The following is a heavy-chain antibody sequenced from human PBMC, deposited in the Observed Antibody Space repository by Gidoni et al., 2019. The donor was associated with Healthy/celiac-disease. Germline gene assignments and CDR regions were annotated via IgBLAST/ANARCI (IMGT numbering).Heavy chain of an antibody. CDR2: ISWNSGSI. CDR1: GFTFDDYA. V-gene: IGHV3-9*01. Sequence: EVQLVESGGGLVQPGRSLGLSWAASGFTFDDYAMHWGRQAPGKGLEVVSGISWNSGSIGYADSVKGRFTISRDNAKNSLYLQMNSLRAEDTALYYCAKDADRHYYGSGSYPGGYYGMDVWGQGTTVTVSS. J-gene: IGHJ6*02. D-gene: IGHD3-10*01. CDR3: AKDADRHYYGSGSYPGGYYGMDV.